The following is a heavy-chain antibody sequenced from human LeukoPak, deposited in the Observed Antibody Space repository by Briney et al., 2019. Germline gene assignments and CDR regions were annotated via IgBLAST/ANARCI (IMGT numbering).Heavy chain of an antibody. CDR2: ISWNSGSI. CDR3: AKDKGAGGFAFDI. D-gene: IGHD5-12*01. V-gene: IGHV3-9*03. Sequence: GGSLRLSCAASGFTFDDYAMHWVRQAPGKGLEWVSGISWNSGSIGYADSVKGRFTISRDNAKNSLYLQMNSLRAEDMALYYCAKDKGAGGFAFDIWGQGTMVTVSS. J-gene: IGHJ3*02. CDR1: GFTFDDYA.